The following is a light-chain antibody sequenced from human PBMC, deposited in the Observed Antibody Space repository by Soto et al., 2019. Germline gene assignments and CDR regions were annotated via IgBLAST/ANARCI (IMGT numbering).Light chain of an antibody. CDR2: EVS. CDR1: SSDVGGYHY. V-gene: IGLV2-14*01. CDR3: SSYGTITTLYV. Sequence: QSALTQPASVSGSPGQSITISCTGTSSDVGGYHYVSWYQQHPGKAPKLMIYEVSNRPSGVSNRFSGSKSGNTASLTISGLQAEDEADYYCSSYGTITTLYVFGTGTKLTVL. J-gene: IGLJ1*01.